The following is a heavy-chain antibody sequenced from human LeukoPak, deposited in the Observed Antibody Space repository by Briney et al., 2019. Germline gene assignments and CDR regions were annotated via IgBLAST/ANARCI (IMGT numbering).Heavy chain of an antibody. CDR2: ISSSSNYI. CDR1: GFTFSSYS. J-gene: IGHJ4*02. D-gene: IGHD1-14*01. V-gene: IGHV3-21*01. Sequence: KPGGSLRLSCAASGFTFSSYSMNWVRQAPGKGLEWVSFISSSSNYIYYADSVKGRFTISRDNAKNSLYLQMNSLRAEDTAVYYCATETNGRHYDYWGQGTLLTVSS. CDR3: ATETNGRHYDY.